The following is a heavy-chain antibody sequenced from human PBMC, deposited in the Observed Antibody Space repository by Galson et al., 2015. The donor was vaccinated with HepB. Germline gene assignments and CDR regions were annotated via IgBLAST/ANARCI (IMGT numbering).Heavy chain of an antibody. Sequence: SLRLSCAASGFTFGHYAMSWGRQVPGKGLEWVGFIRSKPYGGTTEYAAAVKGRFTISRDDSKTYLQMNSLKTEDTAVYYCTRGRIAVAGRGNYFDYWGQGTLVTVSS. V-gene: IGHV3-49*04. CDR2: IRSKPYGGTT. CDR3: TRGRIAVAGRGNYFDY. J-gene: IGHJ4*02. D-gene: IGHD6-19*01. CDR1: GFTFGHYA.